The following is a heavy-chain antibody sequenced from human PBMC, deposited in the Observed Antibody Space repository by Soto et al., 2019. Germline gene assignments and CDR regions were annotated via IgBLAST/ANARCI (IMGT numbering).Heavy chain of an antibody. Sequence: GGSLRLSCAASGFTFSSYWMSWVRQAPGKGLEWVANIKQDGSEKYYVDSVKGRFTISRDNAKNSLYLQMNSLRAEDTAVYYCARGSAAEYAYYYYYYYMDVWGKGTTVTVSS. V-gene: IGHV3-7*01. D-gene: IGHD3-10*01. CDR2: IKQDGSEK. CDR3: ARGSAAEYAYYYYYYYMDV. CDR1: GFTFSSYW. J-gene: IGHJ6*03.